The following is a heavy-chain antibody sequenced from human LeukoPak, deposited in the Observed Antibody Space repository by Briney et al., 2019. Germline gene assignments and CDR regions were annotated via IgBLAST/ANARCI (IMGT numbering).Heavy chain of an antibody. Sequence: TGGSLRLSCAASGFTFSDYYMSWIRQAPGKGLEWVSYISSSGSTIYYADSVKGRFTISRDNAKNSLYLQMNSLRAEDTAVYYCARDPNAYCSSTSCYDAFDIWGQGTMVTVSS. CDR1: GFTFSDYY. D-gene: IGHD2-2*01. V-gene: IGHV3-11*01. CDR3: ARDPNAYCSSTSCYDAFDI. CDR2: ISSSGSTI. J-gene: IGHJ3*02.